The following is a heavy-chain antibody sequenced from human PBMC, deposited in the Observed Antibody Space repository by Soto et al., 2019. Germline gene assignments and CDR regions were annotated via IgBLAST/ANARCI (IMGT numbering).Heavy chain of an antibody. CDR2: ISYDGSNK. CDR1: VFTFSSYA. J-gene: IGHJ6*02. CDR3: ARLSEGVFRGGSFGV. V-gene: IGHV3-30-3*01. Sequence: GGSLRLSCAASVFTFSSYAMHWVRQAPGKGLEWVAVISYDGSNKYYADSVKGRFTISRDNSKNTLYLQMNSLRAEDTAVYYCARLSEGVFRGGSFGVWGQGTTVTVSS. D-gene: IGHD3-10*01.